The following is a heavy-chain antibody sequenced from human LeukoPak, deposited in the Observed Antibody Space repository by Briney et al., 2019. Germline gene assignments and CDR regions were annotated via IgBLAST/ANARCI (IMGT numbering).Heavy chain of an antibody. CDR3: ARDRMGSSWYNGMDV. D-gene: IGHD6-13*01. CDR1: GFTFSSYS. Sequence: GGSLRLSCAASGFTFSSYSMNWVRQAPGKGLEWVSSISSSSSYIYYADSVKGRFTISRDNAKNSLYLQMNSLRAEDTAVYYCARDRMGSSWYNGMDVWGEGTRDTVSS. V-gene: IGHV3-21*01. CDR2: ISSSSSYI. J-gene: IGHJ6*04.